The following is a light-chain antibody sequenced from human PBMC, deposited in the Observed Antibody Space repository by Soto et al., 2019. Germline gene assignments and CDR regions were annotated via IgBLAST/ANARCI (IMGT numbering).Light chain of an antibody. V-gene: IGKV3-11*01. J-gene: IGKJ1*01. CDR1: QSVSSY. Sequence: EIVLTQSPATLYLSPGERATLSCRASQSVSSYLAWYQQKPGQAPRLLIYDASNRATGIPARFSVSGSGTEFTLTISSLKNDDFATYYCQQYNSYSRTFGQGTKVDIK. CDR2: DAS. CDR3: QQYNSYSRT.